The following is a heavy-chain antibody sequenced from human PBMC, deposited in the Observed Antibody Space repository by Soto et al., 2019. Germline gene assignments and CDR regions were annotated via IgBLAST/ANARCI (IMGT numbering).Heavy chain of an antibody. V-gene: IGHV1-18*01. CDR1: GYTFTSCG. CDR3: ARDAKTGGKTSYYFDY. CDR2: ISAYNGNT. Sequence: ASVKVSCKASGYTFTSCGISWVRQAPGQGLEWMGWISAYNGNTNYAQNLQGRVTMTTDTSTSTAYMELRSLRSDDTAVYYCARDAKTGGKTSYYFDYWGQGTLVTVSS. J-gene: IGHJ4*02. D-gene: IGHD2-15*01.